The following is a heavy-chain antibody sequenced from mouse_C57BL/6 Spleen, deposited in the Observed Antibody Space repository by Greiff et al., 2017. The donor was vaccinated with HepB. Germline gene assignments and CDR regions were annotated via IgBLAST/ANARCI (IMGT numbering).Heavy chain of an antibody. CDR3: ATGGYYYGSSYGFAY. J-gene: IGHJ3*01. D-gene: IGHD1-1*01. CDR2: INPYNGGT. V-gene: IGHV1-19*01. Sequence: EVQLQQSGPVLVKPGASVKMSCKASGYTFTDYYMNWVKQSHGKSLEWIGVINPYNGGTSYNQKFKGKATLTVDKSSSTAYMELNSLTSEDSAVYYCATGGYYYGSSYGFAYWGQGTLVTVSA. CDR1: GYTFTDYY.